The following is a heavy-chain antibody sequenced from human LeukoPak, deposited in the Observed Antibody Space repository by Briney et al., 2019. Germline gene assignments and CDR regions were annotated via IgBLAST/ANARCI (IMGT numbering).Heavy chain of an antibody. CDR2: MLYSGRT. J-gene: IGHJ4*02. CDR1: SGSVSGYY. V-gene: IGHV4-59*08. Sequence: PSETLSLTCTVSSGSVSGYYWSWIRQPPGKGLEWIGQMLYSGRTTYNPSLKYRLTMSVDTSRNQFSLKLSSVTAADTALYYCVRHSWSEKLSWDHWGQGTLVTVSP. CDR3: VRHSWSEKLSWDH. D-gene: IGHD6-6*01.